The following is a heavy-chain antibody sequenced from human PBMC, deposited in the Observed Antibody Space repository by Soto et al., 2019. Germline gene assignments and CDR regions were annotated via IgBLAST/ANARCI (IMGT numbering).Heavy chain of an antibody. V-gene: IGHV6-1*01. CDR3: ARSVPNYDSSGYYYVWFDP. CDR1: GDSVSSNSAA. J-gene: IGHJ5*02. Sequence: SQTLSLTCAISGDSVSSNSAAWNWIRQSPSRGLEWLGRTYYRSKWYNDYAVSVKSRITINPDTSKNQFSLQLNSVTPEDTAVYYCARSVPNYDSSGYYYVWFDPWGQGTLVTVSS. CDR2: TYYRSKWYN. D-gene: IGHD3-22*01.